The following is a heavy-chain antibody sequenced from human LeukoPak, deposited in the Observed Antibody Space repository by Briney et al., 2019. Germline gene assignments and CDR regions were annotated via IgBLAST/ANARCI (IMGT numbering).Heavy chain of an antibody. J-gene: IGHJ4*02. Sequence: PAETLPHTRSVSGRPQSIYYGRGTRQPPGKGLEGIGYIYYSGSTNYNPSLKSRVTISLDTSKNHFSQQVSYVTAADTAVYYGARDDAAAARGFKYWGQGTLVTVSS. D-gene: IGHD6-25*01. V-gene: IGHV4-59*01. CDR3: ARDDAAAARGFKY. CDR1: GRPQSIYY. CDR2: IYYSGST.